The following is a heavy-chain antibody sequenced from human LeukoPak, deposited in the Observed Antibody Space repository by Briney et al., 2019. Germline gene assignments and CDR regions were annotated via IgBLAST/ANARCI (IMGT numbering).Heavy chain of an antibody. D-gene: IGHD3-3*01. J-gene: IGHJ4*02. V-gene: IGHV3-15*01. CDR3: TTDGGNYDFWSGLAYYFDY. Sequence: GGSLRLSCAASGFTFSNAWMSWVRQAPGKGLEWVGRIKSKTDGRTTDYAAPVKGRFTISRDDSKNTLYLQMNSLKTEDTAVYYCTTDGGNYDFWSGLAYYFDYWGQGTLVTVSS. CDR1: GFTFSNAW. CDR2: IKSKTDGRTT.